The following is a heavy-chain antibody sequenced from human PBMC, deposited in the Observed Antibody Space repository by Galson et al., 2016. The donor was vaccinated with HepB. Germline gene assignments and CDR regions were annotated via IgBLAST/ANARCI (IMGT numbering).Heavy chain of an antibody. V-gene: IGHV3-72*01. CDR2: SGLYDNRYSP. CDR1: GFILSDHY. Sequence: SLRLSCAASGFILSDHYIDWVRRAPGKGLEWVGRSGLYDNRYSPRYAASASGRFAFSRDDSKNSVYLQMTSLSTEDTGVYYCVRSIGPTGMDVWGQGTTVTVS. J-gene: IGHJ6*02. CDR3: VRSIGPTGMDV. D-gene: IGHD2-15*01.